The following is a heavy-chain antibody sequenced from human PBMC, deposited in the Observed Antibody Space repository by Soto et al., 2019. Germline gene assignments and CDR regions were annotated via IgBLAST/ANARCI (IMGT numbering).Heavy chain of an antibody. Sequence: SVKVSCKASGGTFSSYAISWVRQAPGQGLEWMGGIIPIFGTANYAQKFQGRVTITADESTSTAYMELSSLRSEDTAVYYCASPIAVAGMDDAFDIWGQGTMVTVTS. CDR3: ASPIAVAGMDDAFDI. J-gene: IGHJ3*02. D-gene: IGHD6-19*01. CDR1: GGTFSSYA. V-gene: IGHV1-69*13. CDR2: IIPIFGTA.